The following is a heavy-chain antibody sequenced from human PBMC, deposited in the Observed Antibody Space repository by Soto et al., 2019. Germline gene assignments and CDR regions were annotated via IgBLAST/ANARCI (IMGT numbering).Heavy chain of an antibody. CDR1: GGTFSSYA. Sequence: SVKVSCKASGGTFSSYAISWVRQAPGQGLEWMGGIIPIFGTANYAQKFQGRVTITADESTSTAYMELSSLRSEDTAVYYCARVEPEVGATTGPFDYWGQGTLVTVSS. D-gene: IGHD1-26*01. CDR2: IIPIFGTA. J-gene: IGHJ4*02. V-gene: IGHV1-69*13. CDR3: ARVEPEVGATTGPFDY.